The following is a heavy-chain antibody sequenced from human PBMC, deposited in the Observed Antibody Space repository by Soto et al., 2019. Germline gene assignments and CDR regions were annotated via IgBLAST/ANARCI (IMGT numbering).Heavy chain of an antibody. D-gene: IGHD6-13*01. CDR1: GGSSISSSYY. J-gene: IGHJ4*02. CDR3: ARHGGIAAAGYFDY. CDR2: IYYSGST. V-gene: IGHV4-39*01. Sequence: SETLSLPCTFSGGSSISSSYYWGWIRQPPGKGLEWIGSIYYSGSTYYNPSLKSRVTISVDTSKNQFSLKLSSVTAADTAVYYCARHGGIAAAGYFDYWGQGTLVTVSS.